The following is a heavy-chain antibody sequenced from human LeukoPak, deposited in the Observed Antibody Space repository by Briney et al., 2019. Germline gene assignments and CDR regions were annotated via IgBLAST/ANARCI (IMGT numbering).Heavy chain of an antibody. D-gene: IGHD6-19*01. CDR2: INHSGST. CDR3: ARDYLIPYSSGWYWFDP. J-gene: IGHJ5*02. Sequence: SETLSLTCAVYGGSFSGYYWSWIRQPPGKGLEWIGEINHSGSTNYNPSLKSRVTISVDTSKNQFSLKLSSVTAADTAVYYCARDYLIPYSSGWYWFDPWGQGTLVTVSS. CDR1: GGSFSGYY. V-gene: IGHV4-34*01.